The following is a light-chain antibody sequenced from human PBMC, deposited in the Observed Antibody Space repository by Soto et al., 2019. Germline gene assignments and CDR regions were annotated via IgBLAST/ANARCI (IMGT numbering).Light chain of an antibody. CDR2: DAS. J-gene: IGKJ1*01. V-gene: IGKV3-15*01. CDR1: QSVSSN. Sequence: EIVMTQSPSTLSGSRGERSTLSCRASQSVSSNLAWYQQKPGQAPRLLIYDASTRATGIPARFSGSGSGTEFTLTISSLQSEDFAVYYCQQYNNWPPTFGQGTKVDIK. CDR3: QQYNNWPPT.